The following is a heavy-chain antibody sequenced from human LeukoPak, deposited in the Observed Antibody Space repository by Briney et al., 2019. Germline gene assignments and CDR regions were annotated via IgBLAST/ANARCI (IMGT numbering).Heavy chain of an antibody. CDR2: IYYSGST. CDR1: GVSISSYY. Sequence: SETLSLTCTVSGVSISSYYWSWIRQPPGKGLEWIGYIYYSGSTNYNPSLKSRVTISVDTSKNQFSLKLSSVTAADTAVYYWARDKRGSYDVNWFDPWGQGTLVTVSS. V-gene: IGHV4-59*12. D-gene: IGHD1-26*01. J-gene: IGHJ5*02. CDR3: ARDKRGSYDVNWFDP.